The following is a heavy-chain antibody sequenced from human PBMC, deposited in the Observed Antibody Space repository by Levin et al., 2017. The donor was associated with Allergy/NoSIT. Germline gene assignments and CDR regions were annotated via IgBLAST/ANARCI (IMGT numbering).Heavy chain of an antibody. CDR2: MNPNSGNT. Sequence: ASVKVSCKASGYTFAGYDIEWVRQAPGQGLEWMGWMNPNSGNTGCAQKFQGRVTMTRNTSISTAYLELSSLRSEDTAVYFCARFGILERRGIGPHFYYDVDVWGQGTTVTVS. J-gene: IGHJ6*02. V-gene: IGHV1-8*01. D-gene: IGHD1-1*01. CDR3: ARFGILERRGIGPHFYYDVDV. CDR1: GYTFAGYD.